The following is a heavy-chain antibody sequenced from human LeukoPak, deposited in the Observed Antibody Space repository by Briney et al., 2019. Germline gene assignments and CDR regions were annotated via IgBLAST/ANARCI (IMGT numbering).Heavy chain of an antibody. J-gene: IGHJ4*02. Sequence: SETLSLTCTVSGGSISSYYWSWIRQPAGKGLEWIGRIYTSGSTYYNPSLKSRVTISVDTSKNQFSLKLSSVTAADTAVYYCAARGRAHYYDSSGLNWGQGTLVTVSS. CDR1: GGSISSYY. CDR3: AARGRAHYYDSSGLN. D-gene: IGHD3-22*01. CDR2: IYTSGST. V-gene: IGHV4-4*07.